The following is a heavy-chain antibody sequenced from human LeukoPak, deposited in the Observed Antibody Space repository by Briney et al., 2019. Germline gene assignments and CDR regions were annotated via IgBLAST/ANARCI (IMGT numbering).Heavy chain of an antibody. CDR3: ARVRYYDSSGYTSQLDY. Sequence: SVKVSCTASGGTFTSYAISWVRQAPGQGLEWMGRIIPIFGIANYAQKFQGRVTITADKSTSTAYMELSSLRSEDTAVYYCARVRYYDSSGYTSQLDYWGQGTLVTVSS. V-gene: IGHV1-69*04. J-gene: IGHJ4*02. CDR2: IIPIFGIA. CDR1: GGTFTSYA. D-gene: IGHD3-22*01.